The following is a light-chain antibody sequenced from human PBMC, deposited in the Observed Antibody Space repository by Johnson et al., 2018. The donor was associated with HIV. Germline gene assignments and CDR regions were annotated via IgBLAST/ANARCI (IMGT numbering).Light chain of an antibody. V-gene: IGLV1-51*01. Sequence: QSVLTQPPSVSAAPGQKVTISCSGSSSNIGNNYVSWYQQLPGTAPRIVTYDNNKRPSGIPDRFSGSKYGTSATLGITGLQPGDEADYYCGSWDSSLSAGGVFGTGTKVTVL. CDR3: GSWDSSLSAGGV. J-gene: IGLJ1*01. CDR1: SSNIGNNY. CDR2: DNN.